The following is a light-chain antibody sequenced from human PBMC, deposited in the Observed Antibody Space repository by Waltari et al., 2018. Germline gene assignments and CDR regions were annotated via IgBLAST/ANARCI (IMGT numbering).Light chain of an antibody. Sequence: EIVMTQSPAALSASPGERATLSCRASQSLSDHLAWYHKKPGQAPRLLIFAASTRATDDPARFSGSGSETEFTLTSSRLQSEDFAVYYCQQYDGWPLTFGQGTRLEIK. CDR2: AAS. V-gene: IGKV3-15*01. CDR3: QQYDGWPLT. J-gene: IGKJ5*01. CDR1: QSLSDH.